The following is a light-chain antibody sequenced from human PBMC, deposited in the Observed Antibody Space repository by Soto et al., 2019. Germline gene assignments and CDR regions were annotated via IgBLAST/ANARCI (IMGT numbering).Light chain of an antibody. CDR2: AAS. V-gene: IGKV3-20*01. CDR1: QSVTANY. Sequence: EIALTQSPGTLSLSPGERATLSCRASQSVTANYLAWYQQKPGQAPRLLIYAASIGATGIPDRFSGSGSGTDFTLNISRLETEDTAVYYCLQYGIPLWTFGQGTKVEIK. CDR3: LQYGIPLWT. J-gene: IGKJ1*01.